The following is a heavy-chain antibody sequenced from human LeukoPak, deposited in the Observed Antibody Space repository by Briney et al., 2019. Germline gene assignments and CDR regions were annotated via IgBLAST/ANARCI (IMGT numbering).Heavy chain of an antibody. J-gene: IGHJ4*02. CDR1: GFTFSSYA. Sequence: GGSLRLSCAASGFTFSSYAMNWVRQAPGKGLEWVSDISGSGGSTYYADSVKGRFTISRDNSNNTLYLQTNSLRVEDTAVYYCAPDPNKWLRNYWGQGTLVTVSS. CDR3: APDPNKWLRNY. D-gene: IGHD5-12*01. CDR2: ISGSGGST. V-gene: IGHV3-23*01.